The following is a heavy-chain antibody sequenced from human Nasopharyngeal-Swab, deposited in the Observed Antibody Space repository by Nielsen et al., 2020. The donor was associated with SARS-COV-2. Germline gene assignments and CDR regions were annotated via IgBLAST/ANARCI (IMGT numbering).Heavy chain of an antibody. D-gene: IGHD1-26*01. Sequence: GESLKISCAASGFTFSDYYMSWIRQAPGKGLEWVSYISSSGSTIYYADSVKGRFTISRDNAKNSLYLQMNSLRAEDTAVYYCAREQSGSYNFDYWGQGTLVTVSS. V-gene: IGHV3-11*01. CDR2: ISSSGSTI. CDR1: GFTFSDYY. J-gene: IGHJ4*02. CDR3: AREQSGSYNFDY.